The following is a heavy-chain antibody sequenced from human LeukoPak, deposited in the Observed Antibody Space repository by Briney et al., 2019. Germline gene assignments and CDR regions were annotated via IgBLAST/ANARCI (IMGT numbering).Heavy chain of an antibody. J-gene: IGHJ3*02. CDR1: GGSISSSSYY. Sequence: PSETLSLTCTVSGGSISSSSYYWDWIRQPPGKGLEWIGTIYYSGTTYCNPSLKSRVTISVDTSRNQFSLKLSSVTATDTAVYYCAGMIGDDAFDIWGQGTMVTVSS. CDR3: AGMIGDDAFDI. D-gene: IGHD3-22*01. CDR2: IYYSGTT. V-gene: IGHV4-39*01.